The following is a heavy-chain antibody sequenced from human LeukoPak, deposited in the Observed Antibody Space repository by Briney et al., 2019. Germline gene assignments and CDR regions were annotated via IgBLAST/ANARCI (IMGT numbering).Heavy chain of an antibody. CDR2: IYYSGST. J-gene: IGHJ4*02. CDR3: AREVRYSGYDYSGNFDY. CDR1: GDSISSGGYY. D-gene: IGHD5-12*01. Sequence: KPSETLSLTCTVSGDSISSGGYYWSWIRQHPGKGLEWIGYIYYSGSTYYNPSLKSRVTISVDTSKNQFSLKLSSVTAADTAVYYCAREVRYSGYDYSGNFDYWGQGTLVTVSS. V-gene: IGHV4-31*03.